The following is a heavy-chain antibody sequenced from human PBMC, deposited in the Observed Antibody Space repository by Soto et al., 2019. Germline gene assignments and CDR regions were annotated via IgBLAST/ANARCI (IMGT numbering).Heavy chain of an antibody. V-gene: IGHV1-3*05. CDR3: ALSTAGLYYYYYGTDV. CDR1: GYTFTSYA. CDR2: INAGNGNT. D-gene: IGHD4-17*01. J-gene: IGHJ6*02. Sequence: QVQLVQSGAEEKKPGASVKVSCKASGYTFTSYAMHWVRQAPGQRLEWMGWINAGNGNTKYSQKFQGRVTITRDTSASTAYMELSSLRSEDTAVYYCALSTAGLYYYYYGTDVWGQGTTVTVSS.